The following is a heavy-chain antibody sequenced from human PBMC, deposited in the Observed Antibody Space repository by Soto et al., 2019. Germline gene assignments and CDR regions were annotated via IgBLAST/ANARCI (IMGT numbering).Heavy chain of an antibody. Sequence: QVQLVQSGAEVKMPGASVRVSCKAGGYTFSNSALSWLRQAPGQGLEWMGWINVHTGAIIYVQKFQGRVTMTADTSTSTAYMELRSLTSDDTAIYYCARDIGGGEDVWGQGTTVTVSS. CDR2: INVHTGAI. J-gene: IGHJ6*02. CDR3: ARDIGGGEDV. D-gene: IGHD3-16*01. CDR1: GYTFSNSA. V-gene: IGHV1-18*01.